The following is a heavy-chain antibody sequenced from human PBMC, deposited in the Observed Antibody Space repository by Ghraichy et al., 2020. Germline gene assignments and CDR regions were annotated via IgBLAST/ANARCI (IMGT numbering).Heavy chain of an antibody. Sequence: SETLSLTCTVSGGSMTSYWSWIRQSAGKGLEWIGRIYSSGSFNYNASLRSRVTLSVDTSKNQFSLNLKSVTAADTAVYYFARVREGRYGSDYFDTWSQGIVVTVSS. V-gene: IGHV4-4*07. J-gene: IGHJ4*02. CDR1: GGSMTSY. CDR2: IYSSGSF. D-gene: IGHD4-17*01. CDR3: ARVREGRYGSDYFDT.